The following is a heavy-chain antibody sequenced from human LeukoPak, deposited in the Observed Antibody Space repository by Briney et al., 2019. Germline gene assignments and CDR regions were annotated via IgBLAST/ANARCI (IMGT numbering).Heavy chain of an antibody. Sequence: KPSETLSLTCTVSGGSISSYYWSWIRQPPGKGLEWIGDIYYSGSTNYNPSLKSRVTISVDTSKTQFSLKLSSVTAADTAVYYCARDRVGYYYDSSGYKQYNWFDPWGQGTLVTVSS. V-gene: IGHV4-59*01. D-gene: IGHD3-22*01. J-gene: IGHJ5*02. CDR3: ARDRVGYYYDSSGYKQYNWFDP. CDR1: GGSISSYY. CDR2: IYYSGST.